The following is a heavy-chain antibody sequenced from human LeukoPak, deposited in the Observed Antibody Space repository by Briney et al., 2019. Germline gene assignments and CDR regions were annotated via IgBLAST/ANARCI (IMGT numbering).Heavy chain of an antibody. Sequence: SVKVSCKASGGTFSSYAISWVRQAPGQGLEWMGGITPIFGTANYAQKFQGRVTITADESTSTAYMELSSLGSEDTAVYYCARSSLYSSSWYEPPSLGEDYWGQGTLVTVSS. J-gene: IGHJ4*02. D-gene: IGHD6-13*01. CDR3: ARSSLYSSSWYEPPSLGEDY. CDR2: ITPIFGTA. CDR1: GGTFSSYA. V-gene: IGHV1-69*13.